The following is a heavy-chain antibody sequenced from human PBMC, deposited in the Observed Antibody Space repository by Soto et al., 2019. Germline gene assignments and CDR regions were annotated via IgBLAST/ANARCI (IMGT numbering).Heavy chain of an antibody. J-gene: IGHJ3*02. CDR3: ARQSLGDIVVVPAAMGAFDI. D-gene: IGHD2-2*01. Sequence: QLQLQESGPGLVKPSETLSLTCTVSGGSISSSSYYWGWIRQPPGKGLEWIGSIYYSGSTYYNPSLKGRATISVDTSKNQFSLKLSSVTAADTAVYYCARQSLGDIVVVPAAMGAFDIWGQGTMVTVSS. CDR2: IYYSGST. V-gene: IGHV4-39*01. CDR1: GGSISSSSYY.